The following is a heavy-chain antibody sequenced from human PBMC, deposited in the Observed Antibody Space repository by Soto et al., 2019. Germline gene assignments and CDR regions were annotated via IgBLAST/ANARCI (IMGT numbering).Heavy chain of an antibody. D-gene: IGHD5-18*01. CDR2: IIPIFGTA. CDR1: GGTFSSSA. J-gene: IGHJ4*02. CDR3: ARDGGYSYESSSY. V-gene: IGHV1-69*13. Sequence: ASVKVSCKASGGTFSSSAISWVRQAPGQGLEWMGGIIPIFGTANYAQKFQGRVTITADESTSTAYMELSSLRSEDTAVYYCARDGGYSYESSSYWGQGTLVTVSS.